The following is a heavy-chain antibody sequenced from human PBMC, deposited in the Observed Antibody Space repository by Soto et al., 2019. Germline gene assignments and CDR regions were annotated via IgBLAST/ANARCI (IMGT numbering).Heavy chain of an antibody. CDR3: ARTGDFDY. V-gene: IGHV4-39*07. J-gene: IGHJ4*02. D-gene: IGHD3-10*01. CDR1: GGSISSTDYY. Sequence: SETLSLTCTVSGGSISSTDYYWGWIRQPPGKGLEWIGSIYYSGSANYNPSLKSRVTISVDTSKNQFSLKLSSVTAADTAVYYCARTGDFDYWGQGTLVTVS. CDR2: IYYSGSA.